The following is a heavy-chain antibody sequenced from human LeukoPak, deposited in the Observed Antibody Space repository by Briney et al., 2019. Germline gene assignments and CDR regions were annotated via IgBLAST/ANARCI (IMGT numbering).Heavy chain of an antibody. CDR2: IYYSGST. J-gene: IGHJ6*03. Sequence: SETLSLTCTVSGGSMSSSPYYWGWIRQPPGKGLEWIGSIYYSGSTYYNPSLKSRVTISVDTSKNQFSLKLSSVTAADTAVYYCARHNGRGHSGYDYYYYMDVWGKGTTVAISS. V-gene: IGHV4-39*07. CDR1: GGSMSSSPYY. D-gene: IGHD5-12*01. CDR3: ARHNGRGHSGYDYYYYMDV.